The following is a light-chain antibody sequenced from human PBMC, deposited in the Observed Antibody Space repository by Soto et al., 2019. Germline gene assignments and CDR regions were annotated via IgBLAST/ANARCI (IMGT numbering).Light chain of an antibody. CDR3: HQYENWPQT. Sequence: EIVITHSPVTLSVSPVERATLSCRASQSISSNLAWYQQKLGQAPRLLIYRASTRATGIPARFSGSGSGTEFTLTISSLQSEDFALYYCHQYENWPQTFGQGTKVDI. V-gene: IGKV3-15*01. CDR1: QSISSN. J-gene: IGKJ1*01. CDR2: RAS.